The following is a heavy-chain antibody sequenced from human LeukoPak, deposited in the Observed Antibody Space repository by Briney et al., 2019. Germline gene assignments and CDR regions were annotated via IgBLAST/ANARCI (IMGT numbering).Heavy chain of an antibody. J-gene: IGHJ1*01. V-gene: IGHV4-59*01. Sequence: SETLSLTCTVSGASINSFYWSWIRQPPGKGLEWIGYIYYSGAINYNPSLKSRVTISVDRSKNQFSLRLSSVTAADTAVYYCARGNGDYVEYFQHWGQGTLVTVSS. CDR2: IYYSGAI. D-gene: IGHD4-17*01. CDR1: GASINSFY. CDR3: ARGNGDYVEYFQH.